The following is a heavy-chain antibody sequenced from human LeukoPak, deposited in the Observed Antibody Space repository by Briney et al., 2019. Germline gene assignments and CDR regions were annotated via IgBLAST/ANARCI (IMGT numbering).Heavy chain of an antibody. V-gene: IGHV4-34*01. J-gene: IGHJ4*02. D-gene: IGHD7-27*01. CDR2: INHSGST. Sequence: SETLSLTCAVYGGSFSGYYWSWIRQPPGKGLEWIGEINHSGSTNYNPSLKSRVTISVDTSKNQFSLKLSSVTAADTAVYYCARGRRNWGSFPFDYWGQGTLVTVSS. CDR1: GGSFSGYY. CDR3: ARGRRNWGSFPFDY.